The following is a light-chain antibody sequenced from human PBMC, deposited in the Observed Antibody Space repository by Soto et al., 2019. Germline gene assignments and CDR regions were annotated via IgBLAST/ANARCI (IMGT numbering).Light chain of an antibody. CDR3: QQRSSWPLT. J-gene: IGKJ4*02. Sequence: AIRMTQSPSSFSASTGDRVAITCRASQGISSYLAWYQQKPGKAPKLLIYAASTLQSGVPSRFSGSGSGTDFTLTISCLQSEDFAVYFCQQRSSWPLTFGGGTKVDIK. CDR1: QGISSY. V-gene: IGKV1-8*01. CDR2: AAS.